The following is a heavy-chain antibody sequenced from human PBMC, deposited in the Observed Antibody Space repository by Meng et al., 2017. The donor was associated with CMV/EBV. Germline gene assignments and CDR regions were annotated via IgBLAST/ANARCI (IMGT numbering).Heavy chain of an antibody. CDR2: IYYSGST. J-gene: IGHJ4*02. CDR3: AIDAGHYDILTGYSY. D-gene: IGHD3-9*01. CDR1: GGSISSSSYY. Sequence: QLAVDESGPGVVKPSETLALPCTVSGGSISSSSYYWGWIRQPPGKGLEWIGRIYYSGSTYYNPSLKSRVTISVDTSKNQFSLKLSSVTAADTAVYYCAIDAGHYDILTGYSYWGQGTLVTVSS. V-gene: IGHV4-39*07.